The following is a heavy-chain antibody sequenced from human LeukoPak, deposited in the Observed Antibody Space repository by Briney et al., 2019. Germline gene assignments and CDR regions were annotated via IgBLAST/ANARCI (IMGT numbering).Heavy chain of an antibody. V-gene: IGHV3-48*04. CDR1: GFTFSRYS. Sequence: GGSLRLSCAASGFTFSRYSMNWVRQAPGKGLEWVSYISISSPIYYADSVKGRFTISRDNAKNSLYLQMNNLRAEDTAVYYCARDDGDYAHPVDYWGQGTLVTVSS. CDR2: ISISSPI. J-gene: IGHJ4*02. CDR3: ARDDGDYAHPVDY. D-gene: IGHD4-17*01.